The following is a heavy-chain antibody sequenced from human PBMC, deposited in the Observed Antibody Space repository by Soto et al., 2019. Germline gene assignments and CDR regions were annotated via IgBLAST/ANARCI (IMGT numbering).Heavy chain of an antibody. Sequence: EVQLEESGGGLVKPGGSLRLSCAASGFAFSTYTMNWVRQAPGKGLEWVSSISGSTINIYSADSLKGRFTISRDNAKNSLYLQLNSLRAEDTAVYSCARGYNYFDYWGQGTLVTVSS. V-gene: IGHV3-21*01. CDR1: GFAFSTYT. CDR3: ARGYNYFDY. D-gene: IGHD1-1*01. CDR2: ISGSTINI. J-gene: IGHJ4*02.